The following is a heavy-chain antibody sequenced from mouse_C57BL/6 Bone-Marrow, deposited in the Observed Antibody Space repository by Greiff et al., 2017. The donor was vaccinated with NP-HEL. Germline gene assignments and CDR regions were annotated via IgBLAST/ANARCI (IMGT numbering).Heavy chain of an antibody. J-gene: IGHJ3*01. V-gene: IGHV1-81*01. CDR1: GYTFTSYG. CDR2: IYPRSGNT. D-gene: IGHD1-1*01. Sequence: QVQLKESGAELARPGASVKLSCKASGYTFTSYGISWVKQRTGQGLEWIGEIYPRSGNTYYNEKFKGKATLTADKSSSTAYMELRSLTSEDSAVYFCDLRDAYWGQGTLVTVSA. CDR3: DLRDAY.